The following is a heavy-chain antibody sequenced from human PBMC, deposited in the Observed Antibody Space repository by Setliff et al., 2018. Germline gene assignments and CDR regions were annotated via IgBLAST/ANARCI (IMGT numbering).Heavy chain of an antibody. CDR1: GGSISSYY. V-gene: IGHV4-4*08. D-gene: IGHD6-19*01. CDR2: IYTSGST. CDR3: ARGNSRSSVWYVVPHFDY. Sequence: SETLSLTCTVSGGSISSYYWSWIRQPPWKGLEWIGYIYTSGSTTYNPSVKSRVTISLDTSKNHFSLRVNSVTAADTAVYYCARGNSRSSVWYVVPHFDYWGQGTLVTVSS. J-gene: IGHJ4*02.